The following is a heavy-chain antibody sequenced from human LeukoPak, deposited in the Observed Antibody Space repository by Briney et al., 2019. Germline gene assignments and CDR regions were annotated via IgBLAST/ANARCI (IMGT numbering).Heavy chain of an antibody. D-gene: IGHD4-11*01. CDR3: ASSRLGPTVTFDY. CDR1: GGSISSGGYS. Sequence: PSETLSLTCAVSGGSISSGGYSWSWIRQPPGKGLEWIGYIYHSGSTYYNPSLKSRVTISVDRSKNQFSLKLSSVTAADTAVYYRASSRLGPTVTFDYWGQGTLVTVSS. V-gene: IGHV4-30-2*01. CDR2: IYHSGST. J-gene: IGHJ4*02.